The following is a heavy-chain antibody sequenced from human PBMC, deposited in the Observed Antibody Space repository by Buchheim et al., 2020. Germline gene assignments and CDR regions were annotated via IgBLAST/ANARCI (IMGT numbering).Heavy chain of an antibody. CDR3: TSNYYGSGSYYYYYYMDV. D-gene: IGHD3-10*01. V-gene: IGHV3-15*01. Sequence: EVQLVESGGGLVKPGGSLRLSCAASGFTFSNAWMSWVRQAPGKGLEWVGRIKSKSDGGTTDYAAPVKGRFTISRDDSKNTLYLQMNSLKTEDTAVYYCTSNYYGSGSYYYYYYMDVWGKGTT. CDR2: IKSKSDGGTT. CDR1: GFTFSNAW. J-gene: IGHJ6*03.